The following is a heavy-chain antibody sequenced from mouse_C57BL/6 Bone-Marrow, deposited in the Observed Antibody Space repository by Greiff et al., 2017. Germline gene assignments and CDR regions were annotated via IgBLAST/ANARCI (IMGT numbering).Heavy chain of an antibody. CDR2: ISYDGSN. CDR3: ARAYSNHYFDY. CDR1: GYSITSGYY. Sequence: EVQLQESGPGLVKPSQSLSLTCSVTGYSITSGYYWNWIRQFPGNKLEWMGYISYDGSNNYNPSLKNRISITRDTSKNQFFLKLNSVSTEDTATYYCARAYSNHYFDYWGQGTTLTVSS. J-gene: IGHJ2*01. V-gene: IGHV3-6*01. D-gene: IGHD2-5*01.